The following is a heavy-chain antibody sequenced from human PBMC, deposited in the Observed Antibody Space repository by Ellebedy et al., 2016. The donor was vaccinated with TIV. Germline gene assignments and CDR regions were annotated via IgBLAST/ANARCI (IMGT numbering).Heavy chain of an antibody. V-gene: IGHV4-34*01. J-gene: IGHJ6*02. CDR3: ARGGYQLLAYYYYGMDV. CDR2: INHSGST. Sequence: GSLRLSXAVYGWSFSGYYWSWSRQPPGKGLEWMVEINHSGSTIYNPSLKSRVTIAVDTSKNQLSLKPSSVTAADTAVYYCARGGYQLLAYYYYGMDVWGQGTTVTVSS. D-gene: IGHD2-2*01. CDR1: GWSFSGYY.